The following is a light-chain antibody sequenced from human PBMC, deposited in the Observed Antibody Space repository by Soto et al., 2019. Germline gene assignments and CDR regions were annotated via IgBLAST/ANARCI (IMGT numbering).Light chain of an antibody. J-gene: IGKJ4*01. CDR2: DAS. CDR1: QDISNY. Sequence: DIQMTQSPSSLSASVGDRVTITCQASQDISNYLNWYQQKPGKAPKLLIYDASNLETGVPSRFSGSGSGTDFTFTTSSLQPEDLATYYCQQYDNLLTFGGGTKVEIK. CDR3: QQYDNLLT. V-gene: IGKV1-33*01.